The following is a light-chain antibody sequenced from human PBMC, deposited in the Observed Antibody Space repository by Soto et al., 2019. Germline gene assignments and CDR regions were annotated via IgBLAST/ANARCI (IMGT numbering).Light chain of an antibody. J-gene: IGKJ1*01. V-gene: IGKV1-5*01. CDR1: QSISSW. CDR3: QQYNSYSGT. Sequence: DIQMTQSPSTLSASVGDRVAITCRASQSISSWLAWYQQKPGKAPNLLIYDASSLESGVPSRFSGSGSGTEFTLTISSLQPDDFATYYCQQYNSYSGTFGQGTKVDNK. CDR2: DAS.